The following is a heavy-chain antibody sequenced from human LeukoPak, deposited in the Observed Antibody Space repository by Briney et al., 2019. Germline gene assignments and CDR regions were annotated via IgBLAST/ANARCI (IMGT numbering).Heavy chain of an antibody. J-gene: IGHJ6*02. CDR1: GFTFSDYY. D-gene: IGHD6-13*01. V-gene: IGHV3-11*01. CDR3: ARAHSAAGTGYYYGMDV. Sequence: PGGSLRLSCAASGFTFSDYYMSWIRQAPGKGLEWVSYISSSGSTIYYADSVKGRFTISRDNAKNSLYLQMNSLRAEYTAVYYCARAHSAAGTGYYYGMDVWGQGTTVTVSS. CDR2: ISSSGSTI.